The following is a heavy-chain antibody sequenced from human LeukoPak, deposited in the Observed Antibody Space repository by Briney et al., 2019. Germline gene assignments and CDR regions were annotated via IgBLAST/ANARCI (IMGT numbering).Heavy chain of an antibody. CDR3: ARQTQSGSYFDY. V-gene: IGHV3-30*02. CDR2: IRYDGSNK. CDR1: GFTFSSYG. D-gene: IGHD1-26*01. J-gene: IGHJ4*02. Sequence: GGSLRLSCAASGFTFSSYGMHWVRQVPGMGLEWLTFIRYDGSNKHYADSVRGRFTISRDNSKSTLYLQMNSLRAEGTAVYYCARQTQSGSYFDYWGQGTLVTVSS.